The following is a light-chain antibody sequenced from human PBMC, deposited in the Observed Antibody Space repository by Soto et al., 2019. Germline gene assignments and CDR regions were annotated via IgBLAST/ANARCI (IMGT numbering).Light chain of an antibody. CDR1: QSITNF. J-gene: IGKJ5*01. Sequence: DIQLTQSPATLSASVGDRVTITCGASQSITNFFAWYHQKPGRAPKLLTYAVSSLQSGVPSSFSGSGSATDFILPIISLQPADFAAYYCQQRSNWHQITFGQGTRLEIK. CDR2: AVS. V-gene: IGKV1-5*01. CDR3: QQRSNWHQIT.